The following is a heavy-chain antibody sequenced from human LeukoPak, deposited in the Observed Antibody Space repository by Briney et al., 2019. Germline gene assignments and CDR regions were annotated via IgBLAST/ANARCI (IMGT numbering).Heavy chain of an antibody. V-gene: IGHV3-11*01. CDR1: GFTFSDYY. J-gene: IGHJ4*02. CDR2: ISSSGSTI. CDR3: ARESPYSSGFDY. Sequence: GGSLRLFCAASGFTFSDYYMSWVRQAPGKGLEWVSYISSSGSTIYYADSVKGRFTISRDNAKNSLYLQMNSLRAEDTAVYYCARESPYSSGFDYWGQGTLVTVSS. D-gene: IGHD6-19*01.